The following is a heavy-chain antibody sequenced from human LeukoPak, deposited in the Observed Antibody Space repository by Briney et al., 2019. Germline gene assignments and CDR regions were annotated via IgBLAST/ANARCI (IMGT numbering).Heavy chain of an antibody. D-gene: IGHD6-13*01. CDR1: GSTFSSYA. Sequence: PGGSLRLSCSASGSTFSSYAMSWVRQAPGKGLEWVSAISGSGDSTYYADSVKGRFTISRDNAKNSLYLQMNSLRAEDTAVYYCARESWMVAAAYRDYYYMDVWGKGTTVTISS. V-gene: IGHV3-23*01. CDR3: ARESWMVAAAYRDYYYMDV. CDR2: ISGSGDST. J-gene: IGHJ6*03.